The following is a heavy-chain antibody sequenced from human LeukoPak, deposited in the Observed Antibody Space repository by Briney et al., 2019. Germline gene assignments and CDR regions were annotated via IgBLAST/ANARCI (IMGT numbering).Heavy chain of an antibody. CDR2: TYYMSKWYY. Sequence: SQTLSLTCAISGDSVSSNNAAWHWIRQSPSRGLEWLGRTYYMSKWYYDYAVSVKSRVTINPDTSKNHFSLQLNSVAPEDTAVYFCAREDRLSFDIWGQGTMVTVSS. CDR3: AREDRLSFDI. D-gene: IGHD5-12*01. J-gene: IGHJ3*02. V-gene: IGHV6-1*01. CDR1: GDSVSSNNAA.